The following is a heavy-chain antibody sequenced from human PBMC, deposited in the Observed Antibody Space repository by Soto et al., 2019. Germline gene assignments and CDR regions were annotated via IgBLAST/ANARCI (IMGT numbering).Heavy chain of an antibody. D-gene: IGHD3-22*01. J-gene: IGHJ4*02. CDR3: ARARTDYYDSSGYYYFFDY. CDR1: GGSISSGGYS. CDR2: IYHSGST. V-gene: IGHV4-30-2*01. Sequence: QLQLQESGSGLVKPSQTLSLTCAVSGGSISSGGYSWSWIRQPPGKGLEWIGYIYHSGSTYYNPSLKSRVTISVDRSKNQFSLKLRSVTAADTAVYYCARARTDYYDSSGYYYFFDYWGQGTLVTVSS.